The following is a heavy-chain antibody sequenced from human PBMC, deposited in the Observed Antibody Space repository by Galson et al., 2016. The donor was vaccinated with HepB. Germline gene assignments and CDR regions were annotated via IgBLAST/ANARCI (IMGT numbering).Heavy chain of an antibody. CDR3: AKMTGPSYSWFDP. J-gene: IGHJ5*02. CDR1: GFTLSTYG. V-gene: IGHV3-30*18. Sequence: SLRLSCAASGFTLSTYGMHWVRQAPGKGLAWVAVISDDGGSKHYSDSVRGRFTISRDNSKDTLFLQMNSLRPEDTAVYYCAKMTGPSYSWFDPWGQGTLVSVSS. CDR2: ISDDGGSK. D-gene: IGHD2-15*01.